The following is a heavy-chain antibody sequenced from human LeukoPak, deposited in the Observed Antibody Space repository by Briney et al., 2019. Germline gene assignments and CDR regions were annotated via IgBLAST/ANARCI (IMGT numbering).Heavy chain of an antibody. CDR1: GFTFSSYG. CDR3: AKGTVLRYFDWSPIAPNYYYGMDV. D-gene: IGHD3-9*01. CDR2: ISYAGSNK. J-gene: IGHJ6*02. Sequence: GGSLRLSSAAPGFTFSSYGMHCVRQAPGKGLEWVAVISYAGSNKYYAESVRGRFTISRDNSKNTLYLQMNSLRAEDTAVYYCAKGTVLRYFDWSPIAPNYYYGMDVWGQGTTVTVSS. V-gene: IGHV3-30*18.